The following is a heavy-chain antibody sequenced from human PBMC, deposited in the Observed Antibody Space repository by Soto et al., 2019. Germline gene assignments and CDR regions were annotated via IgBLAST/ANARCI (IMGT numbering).Heavy chain of an antibody. D-gene: IGHD1-26*01. J-gene: IGHJ4*02. Sequence: PGGSLRLSCAASGFTFSSYEMNWVRQASGKGLEWVSYISSSGSTIYYADSVKGRFTISRDNAKNSLYLQMNSLRAEDTAVYYCARVGSGSDGIDYWGQGTLVTVSS. CDR2: ISSSGSTI. V-gene: IGHV3-48*03. CDR3: ARVGSGSDGIDY. CDR1: GFTFSSYE.